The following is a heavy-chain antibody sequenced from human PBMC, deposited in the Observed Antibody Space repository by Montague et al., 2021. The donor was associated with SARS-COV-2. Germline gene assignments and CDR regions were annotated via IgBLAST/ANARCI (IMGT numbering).Heavy chain of an antibody. CDR1: GFTFSSYD. D-gene: IGHD3-10*01. Sequence: SRRLSCAASGFTFSSYDMHWVRQAPGKGLEWVAVIWYDGSNQYYGDSVKGRLTISRDNSKNTLYLQMNSLRAEDTAVYYCAREYSAPRWFGEYNRYGMDVWGQGTTVTVSS. CDR3: AREYSAPRWFGEYNRYGMDV. CDR2: IWYDGSNQ. J-gene: IGHJ6*02. V-gene: IGHV3-33*08.